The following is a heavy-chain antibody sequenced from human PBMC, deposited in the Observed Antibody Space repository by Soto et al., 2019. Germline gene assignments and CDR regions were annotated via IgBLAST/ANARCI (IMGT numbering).Heavy chain of an antibody. CDR3: ARVSVSGTYSDY. Sequence: SETLSLTCAVSGGSISSNNWWTWVRQPPGKGLEWIGEIYHIGSINYNPSLKSRVTISVDKSKNQFSLNLSSVTAADTAVYYCARVSVSGTYSDYWGQGTLVTVS. CDR2: IYHIGSI. D-gene: IGHD6-19*01. CDR1: GGSISSNNW. J-gene: IGHJ4*02. V-gene: IGHV4-4*02.